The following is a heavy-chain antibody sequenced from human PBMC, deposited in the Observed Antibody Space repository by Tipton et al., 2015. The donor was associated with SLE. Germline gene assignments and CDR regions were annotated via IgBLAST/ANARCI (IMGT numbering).Heavy chain of an antibody. CDR1: GFTFGDSA. J-gene: IGHJ2*01. CDR2: ISGGGGTA. CDR3: AKDGEYSSGWYRYCDL. D-gene: IGHD6-19*01. V-gene: IGHV3-23*01. Sequence: SLRLSCAGSGFTFGDSAMAWVRQAPGKGLEWVTTISGGGGTANYADSVRAQFTVSRDNSKSTLYLQMNSLRAEDTAVYFCAKDGEYSSGWYRYCDLWGRGTLVTVSS.